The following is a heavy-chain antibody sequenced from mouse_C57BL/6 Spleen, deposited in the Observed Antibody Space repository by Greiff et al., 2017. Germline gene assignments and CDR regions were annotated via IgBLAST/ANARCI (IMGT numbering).Heavy chain of an antibody. J-gene: IGHJ2*01. D-gene: IGHD2-12*01. CDR2: IYPANGST. V-gene: IGHV1-55*01. CDR3: ARCYCSH. Sequence: QVQLQQPGAELVKPGASVKMSCKASGYTFTSYWITWVKQRPGQGLEWIGEIYPANGSTNYNEKFKGKATLTVDTSSSTAYMQLSSLTSEDSAVYYCARCYCSHWGQGTTLTVSS. CDR1: GYTFTSYW.